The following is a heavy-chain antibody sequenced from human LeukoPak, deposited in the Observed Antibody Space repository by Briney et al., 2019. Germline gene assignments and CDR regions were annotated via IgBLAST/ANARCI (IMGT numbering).Heavy chain of an antibody. J-gene: IGHJ4*02. CDR2: ISGSGGST. CDR1: GFTFSSYA. V-gene: IGHV3-23*01. Sequence: GGSLRLSCAASGFTFSSYAMSWVRQAPGKGLEWVSAISGSGGSTYYADSVKGRFTISRDNSKNTLYLQMNSLRAEDTAVYYCAKDDGNYYDSSGYYYVFDYWGQGTLVTVSS. CDR3: AKDDGNYYDSSGYYYVFDY. D-gene: IGHD3-22*01.